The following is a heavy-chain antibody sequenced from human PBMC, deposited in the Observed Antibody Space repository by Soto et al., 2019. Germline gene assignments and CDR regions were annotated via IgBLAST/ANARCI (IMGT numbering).Heavy chain of an antibody. Sequence: PGGSLRLSCAASGFTFNNYGMHWVRQAPGKGLEWVAVTSYDGSTTYYADSVKGRFTISRDNSKNTLYLQMNSLRVEDTAVYYCAKGGLLTIMYYFDYWGQGTPVTAPQ. V-gene: IGHV3-30*18. CDR3: AKGGLLTIMYYFDY. CDR1: GFTFNNYG. CDR2: TSYDGSTT. J-gene: IGHJ4*02. D-gene: IGHD1-1*01.